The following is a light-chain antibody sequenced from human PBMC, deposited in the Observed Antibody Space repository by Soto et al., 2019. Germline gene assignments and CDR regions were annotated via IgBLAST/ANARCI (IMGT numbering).Light chain of an antibody. V-gene: IGLV2-14*03. J-gene: IGLJ1*01. CDR1: SSDVGGYNY. Sequence: QSALTQPASVSGSPGQSITISCTGTSSDVGGYNYVSWYQQHPGKAPKLIIYDVSNRPSGVSNRFSGSKSGNTASRTISGLQAEDDTDYYCSSYTSTSTYVFGTGTKLTVL. CDR3: SSYTSTSTYV. CDR2: DVS.